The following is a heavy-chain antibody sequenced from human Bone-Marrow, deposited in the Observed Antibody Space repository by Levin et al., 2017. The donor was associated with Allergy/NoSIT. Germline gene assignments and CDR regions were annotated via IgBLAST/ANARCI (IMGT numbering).Heavy chain of an antibody. CDR2: INPNSGAT. CDR3: ARDIVGGSDYYDTSAYAH. Sequence: ASVKVSCKASGYTFTGYFIHWVRQAPGQGLEWMGWINPNSGATNYAQNFQGRVTMTRDTSINTAYMDLSSLRSADTAVYFCARDIVGGSDYYDTSAYAHWGQGTLVTVSS. V-gene: IGHV1-2*02. J-gene: IGHJ1*01. CDR1: GYTFTGYF. D-gene: IGHD3-22*01.